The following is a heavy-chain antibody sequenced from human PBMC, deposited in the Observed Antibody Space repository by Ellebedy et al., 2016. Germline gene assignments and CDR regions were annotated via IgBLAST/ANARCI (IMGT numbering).Heavy chain of an antibody. CDR1: GGSINSDNW. J-gene: IGHJ4*02. D-gene: IGHD2-2*01. CDR2: TLRGETT. Sequence: SETLSLXXDVSGGSINSDNWWTWVRQPPGKGPEWIAETLRGETTHYSPSLRSRVTISLDISKNQFSLEISSVTAADTAIYYCATRDPAPIWGRGTLVTVSS. CDR3: ATRDPAPI. V-gene: IGHV4-4*02.